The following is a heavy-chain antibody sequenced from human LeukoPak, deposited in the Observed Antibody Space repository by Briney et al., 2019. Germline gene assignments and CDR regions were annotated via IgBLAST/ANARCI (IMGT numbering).Heavy chain of an antibody. CDR1: GFTFSSYA. CDR3: ARGRYYYGSGTSMDV. V-gene: IGHV3-30-3*01. Sequence: GRSLRLSCAASGFTFSSYAMHWVRQAPGKGLEWVAVISYDGSNKYYADSVKGRFTISRDNSTNTLYLQMNSLRAEDTAVYYCARGRYYYGSGTSMDVWGQGTTVTVSS. J-gene: IGHJ6*02. CDR2: ISYDGSNK. D-gene: IGHD3-10*01.